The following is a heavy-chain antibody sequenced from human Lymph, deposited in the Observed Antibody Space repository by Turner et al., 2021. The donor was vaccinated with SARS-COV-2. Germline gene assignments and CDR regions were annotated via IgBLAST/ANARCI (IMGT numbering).Heavy chain of an antibody. D-gene: IGHD6-6*01. J-gene: IGHJ4*02. CDR3: ARTESGIGARRNPADY. CDR1: GYSFACHD. Sequence: VRLVQPGAELSNPGASASVSFRASGYSFACHDITCVRQPTGHGLEWMGWSKPNSGNRSDAQKLQGRINKTKTTSVSTTNMEHSSMRSDDTAVYYGARTESGIGARRNPADYWGQGTLVTVAS. V-gene: IGHV1-8*01. CDR2: SKPNSGNR.